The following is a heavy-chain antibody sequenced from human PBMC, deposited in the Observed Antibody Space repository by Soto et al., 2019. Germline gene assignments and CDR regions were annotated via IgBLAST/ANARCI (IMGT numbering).Heavy chain of an antibody. J-gene: IGHJ3*02. V-gene: IGHV1-69*02. D-gene: IGHD3-22*01. Sequence: QVQLVQSGAEVKKPGSSVKVSCKASGGTFSSYTISWVRQAPGQGLEWMGRIIPILGIANYAQKFQGRVTSTADKSTSTAYMELSSLRSEDTAVYYCAVPSSGDAFDIWGQGTMVTVSS. CDR1: GGTFSSYT. CDR3: AVPSSGDAFDI. CDR2: IIPILGIA.